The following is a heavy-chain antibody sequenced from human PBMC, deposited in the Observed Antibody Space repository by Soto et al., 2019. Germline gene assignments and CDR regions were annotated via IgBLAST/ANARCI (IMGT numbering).Heavy chain of an antibody. Sequence: QVQLVQSGAEVKKPGASVKVSCKVSGYTLTELSMHWVRQAPGKGLEWMGGFDPEDGETIYAQKFQGRVTMTEDTSTDTAYMELSSLRSEDTAVYYCATRSRRLHSEDYYYYMDVWGKGTTVTVSS. CDR2: FDPEDGET. CDR1: GYTLTELS. D-gene: IGHD2-15*01. V-gene: IGHV1-24*01. CDR3: ATRSRRLHSEDYYYYMDV. J-gene: IGHJ6*03.